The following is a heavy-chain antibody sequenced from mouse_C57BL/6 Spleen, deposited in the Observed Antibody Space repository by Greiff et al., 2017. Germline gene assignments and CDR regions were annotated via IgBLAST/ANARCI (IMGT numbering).Heavy chain of an antibody. CDR2: IDPETGGT. D-gene: IGHD2-3*01. Sequence: VQLQESGAELVRPGASVTLSCKASGYTFTDYEMHWVKQTPVHGLEWIGAIDPETGGTAYHQKFKGKAILTADKSSSTAYMELRSLTSEDSAVYYCTRRVAPDDGYLHWYFDVWGTGTTVTVSS. V-gene: IGHV1-15*01. CDR1: GYTFTDYE. CDR3: TRRVAPDDGYLHWYFDV. J-gene: IGHJ1*03.